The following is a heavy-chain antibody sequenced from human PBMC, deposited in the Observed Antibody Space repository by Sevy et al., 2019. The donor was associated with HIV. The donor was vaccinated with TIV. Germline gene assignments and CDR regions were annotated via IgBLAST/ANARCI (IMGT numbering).Heavy chain of an antibody. V-gene: IGHV4-38-2*01. Sequence: SETLSLTCAVSGSSLSSGYYWGWIRPPPGKGLEWIGKISHSGSTSSNPSLKSRVTISLHTSKKQFSLKLSSVTAADTAVYYCARATGSYPAEYFQYWGQGTLVTVSS. D-gene: IGHD3-16*02. J-gene: IGHJ1*01. CDR1: GSSLSSGYY. CDR3: ARATGSYPAEYFQY. CDR2: ISHSGST.